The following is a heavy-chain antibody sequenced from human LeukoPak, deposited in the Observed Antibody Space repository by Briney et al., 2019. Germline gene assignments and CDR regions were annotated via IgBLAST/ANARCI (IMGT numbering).Heavy chain of an antibody. CDR1: GFTFSSYA. V-gene: IGHV3-30*04. J-gene: IGHJ4*02. Sequence: QPGRSLRLSCAASGFTFSSYAMHWVRQAPGKGLEWVAVISYDGSNKYYADSVKGRFTISRDNSKNTLYLQMNSLRAEDTAVYYCARNPSIVGAPPLDYWGQATLVTVSS. CDR3: ARNPSIVGAPPLDY. D-gene: IGHD1-26*01. CDR2: ISYDGSNK.